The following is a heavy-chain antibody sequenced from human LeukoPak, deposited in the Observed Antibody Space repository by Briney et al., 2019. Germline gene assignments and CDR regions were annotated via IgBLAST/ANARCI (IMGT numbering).Heavy chain of an antibody. J-gene: IGHJ5*02. V-gene: IGHV3-66*01. CDR2: IYSGGST. CDR3: ARDGYNGPFDP. CDR1: GFTFSRFW. D-gene: IGHD5-24*01. Sequence: GGSLRLSCAASGFTFSRFWMSWVRQAPGKGLEWVSVIYSGGSTYYADSVKGRFTISRDNSKNTLYLQMNSLRAEDTAVYYCARDGYNGPFDPWGQGTLVTVSS.